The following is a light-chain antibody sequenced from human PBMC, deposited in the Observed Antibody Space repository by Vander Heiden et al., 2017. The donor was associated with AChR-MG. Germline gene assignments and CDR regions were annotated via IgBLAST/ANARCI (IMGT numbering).Light chain of an antibody. CDR3: RQDLPNPWT. CDR2: LGS. Sequence: TTQSPLPLPVTPAEPASISCRSSQVLPHSNGYNYLDWYLQKPGQVPQLLIYLGSKRASGVPDRSSGSRSGTDFTLKIIRVEVEAVGVYYCRQDLPNPWTFGQGTKVELK. CDR1: QVLPHSNGYNY. V-gene: IGKV2-28*01. J-gene: IGKJ1*01.